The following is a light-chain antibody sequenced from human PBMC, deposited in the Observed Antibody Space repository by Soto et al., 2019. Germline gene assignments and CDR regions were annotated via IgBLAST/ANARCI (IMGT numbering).Light chain of an antibody. CDR3: QQRSNWPPVT. V-gene: IGKV3D-20*02. Sequence: IMLNHSPGTVSLSPGERATLSCRAIQSVSTNYLAWYQQKPGQAPRLLIYRTSTRATGIPDRFSGGGSGTDFTLTISRLAPEDFGIYYCQQRSNWPPVTFGGGTKVDI. CDR2: RTS. CDR1: QSVSTNY. J-gene: IGKJ4*01.